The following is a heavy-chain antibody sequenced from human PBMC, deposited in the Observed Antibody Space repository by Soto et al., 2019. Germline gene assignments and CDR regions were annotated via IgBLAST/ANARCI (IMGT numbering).Heavy chain of an antibody. J-gene: IGHJ6*03. CDR2: IIPILGIA. V-gene: IGHV1-69*04. Sequence: ASVKVSCKASGGTFSSYTISWVRQAPGQGLEWMGRIIPILGIANYAQKFQGRVTITADKSTSTAYMELSSLRSEDTAAYYCARDLGYCSGGSCYSYYYYYMDVWGKGTTVTVSS. CDR3: ARDLGYCSGGSCYSYYYYYMDV. CDR1: GGTFSSYT. D-gene: IGHD2-15*01.